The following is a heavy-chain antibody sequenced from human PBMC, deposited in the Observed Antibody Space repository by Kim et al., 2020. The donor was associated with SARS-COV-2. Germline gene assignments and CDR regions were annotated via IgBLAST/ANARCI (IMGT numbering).Heavy chain of an antibody. CDR3: ARAGSRSFDM. CDR2: VNPNSGAT. Sequence: ASVKVSCKTSGYTFSGYNIHWVRQAPGQGLEWVGWVNPNSGATTLAQKFHGRVTMTRDTAISTVYMEVYSLRAGDTAVYYCARAGSRSFDMWGQGTLVTV. J-gene: IGHJ3*02. V-gene: IGHV1-2*02. CDR1: GYTFSGYN. D-gene: IGHD3-10*01.